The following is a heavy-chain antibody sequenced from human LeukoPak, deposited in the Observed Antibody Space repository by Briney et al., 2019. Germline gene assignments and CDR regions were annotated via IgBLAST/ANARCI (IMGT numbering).Heavy chain of an antibody. V-gene: IGHV3-53*01. Sequence: GGSLRLSCAASGFTVSSNYMSWVRQAPGKGLEWVSVIYSGGSTYYADSVKGRFTISRDNSKNTLYLQMNSLRAEDTAVYYCAKATTGYSSGWLYFDYWGQGTLVTVSS. J-gene: IGHJ4*02. CDR1: GFTVSSNY. CDR2: IYSGGST. D-gene: IGHD6-19*01. CDR3: AKATTGYSSGWLYFDY.